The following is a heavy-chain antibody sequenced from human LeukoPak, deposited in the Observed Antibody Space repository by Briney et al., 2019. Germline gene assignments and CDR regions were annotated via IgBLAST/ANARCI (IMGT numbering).Heavy chain of an antibody. D-gene: IGHD3-10*01. CDR3: ARVVLVRGVYNYYYYMDV. V-gene: IGHV1-69*05. CDR1: GGTFSSYA. Sequence: SVKLSCKASGGTFSSYAISWVRQAPGQGLEWMGGIIPIFGTANYAQKFQGRVTITTDESTSTAYMELSSLRSEDTAVYYCARVVLVRGVYNYYYYMDVWGKGTTVTVSS. CDR2: IIPIFGTA. J-gene: IGHJ6*03.